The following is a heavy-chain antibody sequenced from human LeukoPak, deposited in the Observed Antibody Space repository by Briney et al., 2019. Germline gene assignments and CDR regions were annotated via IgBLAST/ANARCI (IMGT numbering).Heavy chain of an antibody. J-gene: IGHJ4*02. CDR1: GVSISSSNSY. Sequence: SETLSLTCTVSGVSISSSNSYWGWIRQPPGKGLEWIGSIYYSGNTYYNASLKSQVSISIDTSENQFSLKLTSVTAADTAVYYCARQTGSGLFILPGGQGTLVTVSS. CDR2: IYYSGNT. CDR3: ARQTGSGLFILP. V-gene: IGHV4-39*01. D-gene: IGHD3/OR15-3a*01.